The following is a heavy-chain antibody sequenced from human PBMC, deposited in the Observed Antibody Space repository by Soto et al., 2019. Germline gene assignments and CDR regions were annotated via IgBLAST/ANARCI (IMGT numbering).Heavy chain of an antibody. J-gene: IGHJ4*02. CDR3: AKILYDSYTSPLDY. CDR1: GFTFSSFG. V-gene: IGHV3-30*18. CDR2: ISYDGRKS. D-gene: IGHD3-22*01. Sequence: PGGSLRLSCAASGFTFSSFGMHWVRQAPGEGLEWVTIISYDGRKSYYADSVKGRFTISRDNSKNTLYLQMFSLRVEDTAVYHCAKILYDSYTSPLDYWGQGTLVTVS.